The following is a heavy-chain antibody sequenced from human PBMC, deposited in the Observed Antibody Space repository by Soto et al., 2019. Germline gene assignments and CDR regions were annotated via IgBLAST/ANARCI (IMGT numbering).Heavy chain of an antibody. CDR2: IYYSGST. CDR1: GGSISSGDYY. J-gene: IGHJ6*02. V-gene: IGHV4-30-4*01. CDR3: ARIDSSGYYGEYYYGMDV. Sequence: PSETLSLTCTVSGGSISSGDYYWSWIRQPPGKGLEWIGYIYYSGSTYYNPSLKSRVTISVDTSKNQFSLKLSSMTAADTAVYYCARIDSSGYYGEYYYGMDVWGQGATVTVSS. D-gene: IGHD3-22*01.